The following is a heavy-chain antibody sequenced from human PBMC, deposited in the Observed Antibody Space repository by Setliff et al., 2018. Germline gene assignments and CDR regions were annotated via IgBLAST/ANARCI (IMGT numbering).Heavy chain of an antibody. V-gene: IGHV1-18*01. CDR1: GYIFSSYG. Sequence: ASVKVSCKGSGYIFSSYGISWVRQAPGQGLQWMGWISAYSGDTKYAQKLQGRVTMTTDTSTTTAYLELRSLTSDDTAVYYCSRLVRYCTTTSCQGASGAEFWGQGTLVTVSA. CDR3: SRLVRYCTTTSCQGASGAEF. J-gene: IGHJ4*02. CDR2: ISAYSGDT. D-gene: IGHD2-2*01.